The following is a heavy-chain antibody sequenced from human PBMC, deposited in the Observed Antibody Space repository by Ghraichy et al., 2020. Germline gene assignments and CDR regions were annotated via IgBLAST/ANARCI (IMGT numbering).Heavy chain of an antibody. V-gene: IGHV4-31*01. CDR2: IYYSGST. Sequence: SETLSLTCTVSGGSISSGGYYWSWIRRHPGKGLEWIGYIYYSGSTYYNPSLKSLVTISVDTSKDQFSLKLSSVTAADTAVYYCARVSSIAARWEVYYFDYWGQGTLVTVSS. J-gene: IGHJ4*02. D-gene: IGHD6-6*01. CDR3: ARVSSIAARWEVYYFDY. CDR1: GGSISSGGYY.